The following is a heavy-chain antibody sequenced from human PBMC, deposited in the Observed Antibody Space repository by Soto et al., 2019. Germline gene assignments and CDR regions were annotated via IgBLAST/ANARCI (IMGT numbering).Heavy chain of an antibody. CDR2: IYYSGST. V-gene: IGHV4-39*01. CDR3: ARIIAAAGPRRNYYYYYYMDV. D-gene: IGHD6-13*01. Sequence: QLQLQESGPGLVKPSETLSLTCTVSGGSISSSSYYWGWIRQPPGKGLEWIGSIYYSGSTYYNPSLTSRVTISVDTSKNQFSLKLSSVTAADTAVYYCARIIAAAGPRRNYYYYYYMDVWGKGTTVTVSS. J-gene: IGHJ6*03. CDR1: GGSISSSSYY.